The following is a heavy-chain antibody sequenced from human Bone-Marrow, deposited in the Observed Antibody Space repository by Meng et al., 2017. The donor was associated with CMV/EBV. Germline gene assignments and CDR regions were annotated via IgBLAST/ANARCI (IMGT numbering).Heavy chain of an antibody. Sequence: GSLRLSCAVSGGSISSSNWWSWVRQPPGKGLEWIGEIYHSGSTNYNPSLKSRVTISVDKSKNQFSLKLSSVTAADTAVYYCARGRSYYDFWSGYYRNWFDPWGQGTLVTVSS. D-gene: IGHD3-3*01. CDR1: GGSISSSNW. J-gene: IGHJ5*02. CDR2: IYHSGST. CDR3: ARGRSYYDFWSGYYRNWFDP. V-gene: IGHV4-4*02.